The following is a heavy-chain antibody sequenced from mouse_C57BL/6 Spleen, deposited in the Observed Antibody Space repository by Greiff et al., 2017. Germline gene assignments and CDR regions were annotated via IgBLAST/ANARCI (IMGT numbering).Heavy chain of an antibody. CDR3: ARMGDYDVDYAMGD. J-gene: IGHJ4*01. CDR1: GYTFTDYY. V-gene: IGHV1-76*01. CDR2: IYPGSGNT. D-gene: IGHD2-4*01. Sequence: QVQLKQSGAELVRPGASVKLSCKASGYTFTDYYINWVKQRPGQGLEWIARIYPGSGNTYYNEKFKGKATLTAEKSSSTAYMQLSSLTSEDSAVYFCARMGDYDVDYAMGDWGEGATVTVAS.